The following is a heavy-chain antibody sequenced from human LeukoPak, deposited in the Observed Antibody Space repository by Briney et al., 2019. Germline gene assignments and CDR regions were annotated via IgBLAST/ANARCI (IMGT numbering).Heavy chain of an antibody. D-gene: IGHD6-13*01. J-gene: IGHJ6*03. CDR2: ISGSGGST. V-gene: IGHV3-23*01. Sequence: PGGSLRLSCAASGFTFSSYWMSWVSQAPGKGLEWVSAISGSGGSTYYADSVKGRFTISRDNSKNTLYLQMNSLRAEDTAVYYCAKNGASSSWPYYYYYYMDVWGKGTTVTVSS. CDR3: AKNGASSSWPYYYYYYMDV. CDR1: GFTFSSYW.